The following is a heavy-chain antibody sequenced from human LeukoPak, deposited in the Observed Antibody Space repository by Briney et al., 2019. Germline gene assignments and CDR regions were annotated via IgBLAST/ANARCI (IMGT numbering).Heavy chain of an antibody. Sequence: TGGSLRLSCAASGFTFSSYTMNWVRQPPGKGLEWVSNIGTSSTTIYYADSVKGRFTISRDNAKNSLYLQMNSLRADDTAVYYCARFAAGGSYHYYMDVWGKGTTVTVSS. V-gene: IGHV3-48*01. CDR2: IGTSSTTI. J-gene: IGHJ6*03. CDR3: ARFAAGGSYHYYMDV. CDR1: GFTFSSYT. D-gene: IGHD6-25*01.